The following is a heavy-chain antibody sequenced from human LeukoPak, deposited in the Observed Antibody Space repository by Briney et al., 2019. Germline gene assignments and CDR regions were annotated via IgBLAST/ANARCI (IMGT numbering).Heavy chain of an antibody. CDR1: GGTFSSYA. CDR3: ARQGLGKGLSLEWLLYFHWFDP. J-gene: IGHJ5*02. D-gene: IGHD3-3*01. Sequence: GSSVKVSCKASGGTFSSYAISWVRQAPGQGLEWMGGIIPIFGTANYAQKFQGRVTITTDESTSTAYMELSSLRCEDTAVYYCARQGLGKGLSLEWLLYFHWFDPWGQGTLVTVSS. V-gene: IGHV1-69*05. CDR2: IIPIFGTA.